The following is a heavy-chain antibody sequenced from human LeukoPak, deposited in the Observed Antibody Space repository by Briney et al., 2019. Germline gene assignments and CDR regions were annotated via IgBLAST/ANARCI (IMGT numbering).Heavy chain of an antibody. CDR2: LNEDGSKR. Sequence: PGGSLRLSCAASGFAFSSYWMTWVRQAPGKGLEWVASLNEDGSKRSYVGSVKGRFTISRDNAQNSLCLQMNSLTAEDTAVYYCARAVTSMDGYWGQGTLVTVSS. V-gene: IGHV3-7*03. CDR3: ARAVTSMDGY. CDR1: GFAFSSYW. D-gene: IGHD5-18*01. J-gene: IGHJ4*02.